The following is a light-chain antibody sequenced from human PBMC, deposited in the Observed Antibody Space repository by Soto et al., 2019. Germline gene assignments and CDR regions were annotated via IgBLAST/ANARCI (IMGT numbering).Light chain of an antibody. V-gene: IGKV1-5*03. CDR2: KAP. J-gene: IGKJ4*01. Sequence: DIQMTQSPSTLSASVGDRVTITCRASQSISSWLAWYQQKPGKAPKLLIYKAPSLESGVPSRFSGSGSGTEFTLTISSLQPDDFATYYCQQYNSFGGGTKVEIK. CDR3: QQYNS. CDR1: QSISSW.